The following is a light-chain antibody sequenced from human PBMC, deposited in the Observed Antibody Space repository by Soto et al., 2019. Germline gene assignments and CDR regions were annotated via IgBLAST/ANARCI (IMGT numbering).Light chain of an antibody. Sequence: QSVLTQPASVSGYPGQSITISCTGASSDVGAYNYVAWCQQHPGKGPKLLVYDVSNRPSGFSSRFSGSKSGNTASLTISGLRAEDEADYFCSSYTASSTYVFGTWTKVTVL. V-gene: IGLV2-14*01. J-gene: IGLJ1*01. CDR2: DVS. CDR3: SSYTASSTYV. CDR1: SSDVGAYNY.